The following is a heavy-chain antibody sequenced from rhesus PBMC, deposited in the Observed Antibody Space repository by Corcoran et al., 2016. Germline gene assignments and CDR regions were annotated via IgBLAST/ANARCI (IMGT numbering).Heavy chain of an antibody. CDR2: IYGRDGRT. CDR3: ERVGSGTD. J-gene: IGHJ4*01. V-gene: IGHV4-93*02. D-gene: IGHD2-27*01. Sequence: QVQLQESGPAVVKPSEPLSLTCAVSGGSISSRNWWTWIRESPGKGLKGIEGIYGRDGRTEYTPSLKSQVTISIDTSKNQFSLKLTSVTAADTAVYYRERVGSGTDWGQGVLVTVSS. CDR1: GGSISSRNW.